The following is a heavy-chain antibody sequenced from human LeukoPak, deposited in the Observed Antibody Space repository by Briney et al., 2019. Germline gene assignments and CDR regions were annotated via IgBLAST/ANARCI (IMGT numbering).Heavy chain of an antibody. CDR3: VRLVWELPISDY. V-gene: IGHV3-21*01. D-gene: IGHD1-26*01. Sequence: GGSLRLSCAASGFTFSSYSMNWVRQAPGKGLEWVSSISSSSSYIYYADSVKGRFTISRGNAKNSLYLQMNSLRAEDTAVYYCVRLVWELPISDYWGQGTLVTVSS. J-gene: IGHJ4*02. CDR2: ISSSSSYI. CDR1: GFTFSSYS.